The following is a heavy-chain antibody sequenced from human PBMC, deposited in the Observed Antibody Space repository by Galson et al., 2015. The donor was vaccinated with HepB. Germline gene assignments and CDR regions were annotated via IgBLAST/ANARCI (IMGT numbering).Heavy chain of an antibody. CDR3: ARGRRVLRFLEWLSYNWFDP. V-gene: IGHV4-34*01. Sequence: SETLSLTCAVYGGSFSGYYWSWIRQPPGKGLEWIGEINHSGSTNYNPSLKSRVTISVDTSKNQFSLKLSSVTAADTAVYYCARGRRVLRFLEWLSYNWFDPWGQGTLVTVSS. D-gene: IGHD3-3*01. CDR1: GGSFSGYY. CDR2: INHSGST. J-gene: IGHJ5*02.